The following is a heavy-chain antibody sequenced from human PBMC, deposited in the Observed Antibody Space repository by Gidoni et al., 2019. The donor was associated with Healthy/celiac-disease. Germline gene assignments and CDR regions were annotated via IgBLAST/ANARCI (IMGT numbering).Heavy chain of an antibody. V-gene: IGHV4-39*01. CDR1: GGSLSSSSAY. J-gene: IGHJ5*02. CDR3: ARHTSLDYGGNSDNWFDP. CDR2: IYYSGST. Sequence: QLQLQESGPGLVKPSETLSLTCPVSGGSLSSSSAYWGWIRQPPGKGLEWIGSIYYSGSTYSNPSLKSRVTISVDTSTNQFSLKLSSVTAADTAVYYCARHTSLDYGGNSDNWFDPWGQGTLVTVSS. D-gene: IGHD4-17*01.